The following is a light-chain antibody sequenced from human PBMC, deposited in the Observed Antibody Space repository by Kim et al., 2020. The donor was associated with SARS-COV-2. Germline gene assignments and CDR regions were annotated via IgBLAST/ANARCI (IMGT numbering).Light chain of an antibody. CDR1: QSVSSN. CDR3: QQYNNWPLPT. J-gene: IGKJ4*01. V-gene: IGKV3-15*01. Sequence: SPEERATHSCRASQSVSSNLAWYQQKPGQAPRLLIYGAATRATGIPASFSGSGSGTEFSLTISSLQSEDFAVYYCQQYNNWPLPTFGGGTKVEIK. CDR2: GAA.